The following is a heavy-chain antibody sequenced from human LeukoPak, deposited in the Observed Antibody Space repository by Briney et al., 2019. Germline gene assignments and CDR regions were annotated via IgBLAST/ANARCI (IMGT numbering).Heavy chain of an antibody. J-gene: IGHJ6*02. V-gene: IGHV3-21*01. CDR2: ISSSSSYI. Sequence: GGSLRLSCAASGXTFSSYSMNWVRQAPGKGLEWVSSISSSSSYIYYADSVKGRFTISRDNAKNSLYLQMNSLRAEDTAVYYCARDSGIAVPTSYYYYGMDVWGQGTTVTVSS. CDR1: GXTFSSYS. D-gene: IGHD2-2*01. CDR3: ARDSGIAVPTSYYYYGMDV.